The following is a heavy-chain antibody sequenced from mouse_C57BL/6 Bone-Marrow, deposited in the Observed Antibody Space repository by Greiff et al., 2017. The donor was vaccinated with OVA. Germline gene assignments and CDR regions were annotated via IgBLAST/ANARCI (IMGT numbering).Heavy chain of an antibody. CDR3: ARGAVVATKYWYFDV. J-gene: IGHJ1*03. V-gene: IGHV1-72*01. CDR2: IDPNSGGT. Sequence: QVQLQQPGAELVKPGASVKLSCKASGYTFTSYWMHWVKQRPGRGLEWIGRIDPNSGGTKYNEKFKSKATLTVDKPSSTAYMQLSSLTSEDSAVCYCARGAVVATKYWYFDVWGTGTTVTVSS. CDR1: GYTFTSYW. D-gene: IGHD1-1*01.